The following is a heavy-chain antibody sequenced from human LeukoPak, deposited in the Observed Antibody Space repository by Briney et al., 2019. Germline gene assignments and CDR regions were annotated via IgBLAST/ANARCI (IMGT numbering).Heavy chain of an antibody. J-gene: IGHJ3*02. Sequence: SETLSLTCTVSGGSISSSSYYWGWIRQPPGKGLEWIGSIYYSVSTYYNPSLKSRVTISVDTSKNQFSLKLSSVTAADTAVYYCARGVTYTRGAFDIWGQGTMVTVSS. CDR3: ARGVTYTRGAFDI. CDR1: GGSISSSSYY. D-gene: IGHD3-10*01. V-gene: IGHV4-39*07. CDR2: IYYSVST.